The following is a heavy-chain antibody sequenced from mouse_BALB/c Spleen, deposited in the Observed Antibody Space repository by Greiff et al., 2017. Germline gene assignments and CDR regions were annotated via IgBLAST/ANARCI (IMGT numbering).Heavy chain of an antibody. CDR2: INPSNGGT. D-gene: IGHD2-10*01. Sequence: VQLVESGAELVKPGASVKLSCKASGYTFTSYYMYWVKQRPGQGLEWIGEINPSNGGTNFNEKFKSKATLTVDKSSSTAYMQLSSLTSEDSAVYYCTRSYYGNYEGAYAMDYWGQGTSVTVSS. CDR3: TRSYYGNYEGAYAMDY. V-gene: IGHV1S81*02. CDR1: GYTFTSYY. J-gene: IGHJ4*01.